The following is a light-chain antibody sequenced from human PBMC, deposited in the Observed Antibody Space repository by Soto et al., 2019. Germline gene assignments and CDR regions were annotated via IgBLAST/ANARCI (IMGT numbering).Light chain of an antibody. CDR1: SSYVGGYNF. J-gene: IGLJ2*01. CDR3: SSYTSSSTVI. V-gene: IGLV2-14*03. Sequence: QSALTQPASVSGSPGQSITISCTGTSSYVGGYNFVSWYQEHPGNAPKFIIYDVRNRPSGISNRFSGSRSGNTASLTISGLQAEDEADYYCSSYTSSSTVIFGGGTKLTVL. CDR2: DVR.